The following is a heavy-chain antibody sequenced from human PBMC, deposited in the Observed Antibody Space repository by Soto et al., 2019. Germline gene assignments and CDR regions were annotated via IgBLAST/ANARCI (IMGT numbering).Heavy chain of an antibody. CDR1: GFTFSSYA. CDR3: AKSRYYDILTGRNWFDP. J-gene: IGHJ5*02. CDR2: ISGSGGST. Sequence: PGGSLRLSCAASGFTFSSYAMSWVRQAPGKGLEWVSAISGSGGSTYYADSVKGRFTISRDNSKNTLYLQMNSLRAEDTAVYYCAKSRYYDILTGRNWFDPWGQGTLVTVSS. V-gene: IGHV3-23*01. D-gene: IGHD3-9*01.